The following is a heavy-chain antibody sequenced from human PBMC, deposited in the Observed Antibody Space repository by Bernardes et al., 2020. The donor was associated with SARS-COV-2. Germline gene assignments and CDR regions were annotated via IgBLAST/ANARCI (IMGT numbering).Heavy chain of an antibody. CDR3: ARASVEMATMDWYFDL. CDR2: IWYDGSNK. Sequence: GGSLRLSCAASGFTFSSYGMHWVRQAPGKGLEWVAVIWYDGSNKYYADSVKGRFTISRDNSKNTLYLQMNSLRAEDTAVYYCARASVEMATMDWYFDLWGRGTLVTVSS. CDR1: GFTFSSYG. D-gene: IGHD5-12*01. J-gene: IGHJ2*01. V-gene: IGHV3-33*01.